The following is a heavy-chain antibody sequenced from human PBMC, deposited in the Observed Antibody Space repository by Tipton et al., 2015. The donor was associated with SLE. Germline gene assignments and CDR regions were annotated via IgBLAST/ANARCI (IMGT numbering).Heavy chain of an antibody. D-gene: IGHD1-26*01. Sequence: SLRLSCVASGFTFSRYDMHWVRQVTGRGLEWISAVGTTADRYYSDSVKGRFTVSRDDSKNTLYLQMNMLRTDDTAVYYCARARGVLGGSGWFFELWGRGTLVTVSS. V-gene: IGHV3-13*01. J-gene: IGHJ2*01. CDR2: VGTTADR. CDR3: ARARGVLGGSGWFFEL. CDR1: GFTFSRYD.